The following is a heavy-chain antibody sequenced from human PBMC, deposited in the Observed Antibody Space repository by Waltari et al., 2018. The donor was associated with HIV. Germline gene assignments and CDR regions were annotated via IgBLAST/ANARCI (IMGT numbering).Heavy chain of an antibody. Sequence: QVQLVESGGGVVQPGRSLRLSCAASGFTFSRYAIHWVRQAPGKGLEWVAVIWYDGSNKYYADSVKGRFTISRDNSKNTLYLQMNSLRAEDTAVYYCARDPHVGFLEWSFDYWGQGTLVTVSS. J-gene: IGHJ4*02. D-gene: IGHD3-3*01. V-gene: IGHV3-33*01. CDR3: ARDPHVGFLEWSFDY. CDR2: IWYDGSNK. CDR1: GFTFSRYA.